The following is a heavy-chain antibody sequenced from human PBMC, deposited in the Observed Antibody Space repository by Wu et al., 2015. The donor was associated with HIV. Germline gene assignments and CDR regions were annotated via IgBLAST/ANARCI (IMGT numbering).Heavy chain of an antibody. D-gene: IGHD3-10*01. CDR2: TTPMFGST. J-gene: IGHJ5*02. V-gene: IGHV1-69*05. CDR3: ARELEDPTIMVRAGFDP. Sequence: QVHLVQSGAEVKKPGSSVKVSCKASGGIFTKYDINWVRQAPGKGLEWMGGTTPMFGSTNYAQKFQGRVTITSDVYTSTVYLELSSLRSEDTAIYYCARELEDPTIMVRAGFDPWGQGTLVTVSS. CDR1: GGIFTKYD.